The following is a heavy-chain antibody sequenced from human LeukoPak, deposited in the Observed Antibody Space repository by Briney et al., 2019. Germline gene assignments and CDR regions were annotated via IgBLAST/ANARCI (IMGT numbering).Heavy chain of an antibody. D-gene: IGHD3-22*01. Sequence: GGSLRPSWAAFGFTFGGYAMGWFGKAQGKGLEWSSAISGSGGSTYYADSVKGRFTISRDNSKNTLYLQMNSLRAEDTAVYYCAKERVGVVVAFDAFDIWGQGTMVTVSS. CDR1: GFTFGGYA. V-gene: IGHV3-23*01. CDR3: AKERVGVVVAFDAFDI. CDR2: ISGSGGST. J-gene: IGHJ3*02.